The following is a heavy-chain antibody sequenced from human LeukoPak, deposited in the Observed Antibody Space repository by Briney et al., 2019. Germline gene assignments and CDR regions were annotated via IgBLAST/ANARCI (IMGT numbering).Heavy chain of an antibody. Sequence: ASVKVSCKASGGTLNSYVISWVRQAPGQGLECMGGIIPISGTTNYAQKFQARVTITADESTSTAYMEMSSLRSEDTAVYYCGRVSCGGNCYSLIGTFDIWGQGTMVTVSS. CDR1: GGTLNSYV. V-gene: IGHV1-69*13. CDR3: GRVSCGGNCYSLIGTFDI. J-gene: IGHJ3*02. D-gene: IGHD2-15*01. CDR2: IIPISGTT.